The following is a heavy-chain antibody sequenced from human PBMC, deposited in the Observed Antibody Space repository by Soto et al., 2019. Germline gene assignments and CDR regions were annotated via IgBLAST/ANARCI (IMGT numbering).Heavy chain of an antibody. CDR3: ARERPPPGDYDGH. CDR1: GFTFSSYS. V-gene: IGHV3-21*01. J-gene: IGHJ4*02. D-gene: IGHD4-17*01. Sequence: EVQLVESGGGLVKPGGSLRLSCAASGFTFSSYSMNWVRQAPGKGLEWVSSITSSSSFIFYADSVKGRFAISRDNAKNSLYLQMNSLRAEDTAVYYCARERPPPGDYDGHLGQGTLVTVSS. CDR2: ITSSSSFI.